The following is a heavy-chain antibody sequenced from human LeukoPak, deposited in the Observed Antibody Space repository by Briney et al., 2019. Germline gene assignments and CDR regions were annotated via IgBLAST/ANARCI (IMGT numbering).Heavy chain of an antibody. V-gene: IGHV3-11*01. CDR1: EFTFSDYY. Sequence: PGGSLRLSCAASEFTFSDYYMSWIRQAPGEGLEWLSYISNSGRTLYYADSVKGRFTISRDNARNSLYLQMNSLRAEDTAMYYCARGARRAAGAPFDIWGQGTMVTVSS. CDR3: ARGARRAAGAPFDI. CDR2: ISNSGRTL. J-gene: IGHJ3*02. D-gene: IGHD6-13*01.